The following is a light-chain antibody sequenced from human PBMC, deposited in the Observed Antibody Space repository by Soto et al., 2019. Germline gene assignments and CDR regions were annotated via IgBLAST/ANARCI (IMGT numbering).Light chain of an antibody. J-gene: IGKJ2*01. CDR2: GAS. V-gene: IGKV3-20*01. CDR1: QSVSSNY. CDR3: QQYGSSPDT. Sequence: EIVLTQSPGTVSLSPGERATLSCRASQSVSSNYLAWYQQKPGQAPRLLIYGASNRATAIPDRFSGSGSGTDFTLTISRLEPEDFAVYYCQQYGSSPDTFGQGTKLEIK.